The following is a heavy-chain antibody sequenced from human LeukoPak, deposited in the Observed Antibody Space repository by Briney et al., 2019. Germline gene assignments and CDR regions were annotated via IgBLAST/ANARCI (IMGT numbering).Heavy chain of an antibody. Sequence: GRSLRLSCAASGFTFSSYGMHWVRQAPGKGPEWVAVISYDGSNKYYADSVKGRFTISRDNSKNTLYLQMNSLRAEDTAVYYCAKASNWNGPDYWGQGTLVTVSS. CDR1: GFTFSSYG. D-gene: IGHD1-1*01. J-gene: IGHJ4*02. V-gene: IGHV3-30*18. CDR3: AKASNWNGPDY. CDR2: ISYDGSNK.